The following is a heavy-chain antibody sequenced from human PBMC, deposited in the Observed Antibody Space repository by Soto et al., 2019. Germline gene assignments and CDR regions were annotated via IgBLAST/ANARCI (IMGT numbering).Heavy chain of an antibody. Sequence: SETLSLTCSVSGDSISNLDYFWAWIRQPPGQALEYIGYIYKSATTYYNPSFESRVAISVDMSKSQLSLNVTSVTAADTAVYFCARGRYCLTGRCFPNWFDSWGQGARVTVAS. CDR1: GDSISNLDYF. D-gene: IGHD7-27*01. CDR2: IYKSATT. J-gene: IGHJ5*01. V-gene: IGHV4-30-4*01. CDR3: ARGRYCLTGRCFPNWFDS.